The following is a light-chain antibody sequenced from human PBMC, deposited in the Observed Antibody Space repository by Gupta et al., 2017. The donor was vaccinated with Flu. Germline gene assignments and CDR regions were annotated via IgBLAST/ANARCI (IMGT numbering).Light chain of an antibody. CDR2: EDT. CDR3: QSADASGNYLV. CDR1: ALPKQY. V-gene: IGLV3-25*02. J-gene: IGLJ2*01. Sequence: SYDLPQSPSVSVSPGQTARITCSGTALPKQYAYWYQKRPGQAPILVIYEDTERASGIPERFSGSSSGTTVTLTIRGVQAEDEADYYCQSADASGNYLVFGGGTKLTVL.